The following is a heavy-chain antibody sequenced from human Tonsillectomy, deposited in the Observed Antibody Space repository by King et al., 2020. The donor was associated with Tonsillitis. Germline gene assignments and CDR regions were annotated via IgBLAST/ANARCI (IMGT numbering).Heavy chain of an antibody. CDR1: GFTFGDYA. CDR2: IRSKAYGGTT. Sequence: VQLVESGGGLVQPGRSLRLSCTASGFTFGDYAMSWFRQAPGKGLEWVGFIRSKAYGGTTEYAASVKGRFTISRDDSKSIAYLQMNSLKTEDTAVYYCTRGDDYVWGSDRSFDYWGQGTLVTVSS. J-gene: IGHJ4*02. CDR3: TRGDDYVWGSDRSFDY. V-gene: IGHV3-49*03. D-gene: IGHD3-16*02.